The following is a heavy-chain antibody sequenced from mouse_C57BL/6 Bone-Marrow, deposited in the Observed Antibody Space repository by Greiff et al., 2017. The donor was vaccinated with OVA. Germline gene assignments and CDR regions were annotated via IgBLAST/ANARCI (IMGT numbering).Heavy chain of an antibody. CDR1: GYTFTDYN. V-gene: IGHV1-18*01. J-gene: IGHJ2*01. CDR2: INPNNGGT. Sequence: EVQLQQSGPELVKPGASVKIPCKASGYTFTDYNMDWVKQSHGKSLEWIGDINPNNGGTIYNQKFKGKATLTVDKSSSTAYMELRSVTSEDTAVYYCARSKSGFDYWGQGTTLTVSS. D-gene: IGHD6-2*01. CDR3: ARSKSGFDY.